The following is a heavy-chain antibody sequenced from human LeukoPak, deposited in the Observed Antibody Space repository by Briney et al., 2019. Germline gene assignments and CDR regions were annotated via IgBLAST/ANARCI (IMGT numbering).Heavy chain of an antibody. J-gene: IGHJ6*03. D-gene: IGHD6-19*01. CDR1: GFSFNTYT. CDR3: ARYTSGWNGLYSWYMAV. V-gene: IGHV3-21*01. CDR2: LSSTSTYI. Sequence: GGSLRLSCAASGFSFNTYTMNWVRQAPGKGLEWVSYLSSTSTYISYADSVKGRFTISRDNAKNSLYLQMNSLRAEDTAVYYCARYTSGWNGLYSWYMAVWGRGTTVIVSS.